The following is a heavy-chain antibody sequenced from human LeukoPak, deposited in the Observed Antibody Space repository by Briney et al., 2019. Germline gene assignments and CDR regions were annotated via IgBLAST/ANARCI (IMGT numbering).Heavy chain of an antibody. J-gene: IGHJ6*03. CDR1: GGSISSGAFY. D-gene: IGHD3-16*01. V-gene: IGHV4-31*03. CDR2: IYYRGST. CDR3: ARVWSYYYYMDV. Sequence: PSETLSLTCTVSGGSISSGAFYWTWIRQHPGKGLEWIGYIYYRGSTYYSASLQSRVTISADTSKNQVSLKLSSVTAADTAVYYCARVWSYYYYMDVWGKGTTVTVSS.